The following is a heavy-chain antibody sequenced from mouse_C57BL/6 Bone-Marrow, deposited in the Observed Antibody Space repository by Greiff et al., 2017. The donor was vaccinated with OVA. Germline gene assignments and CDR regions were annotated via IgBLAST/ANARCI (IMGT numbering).Heavy chain of an antibody. Sequence: EVQLVESGGGLVQPGGSLKLSCAASGFTFSDYYMYWVRQTPEKRLEWVAYISNGGGSTYYPDTVKGRFTISRDNAKNTLYLQMSRLKSEDTAMYYCARQAVYGSSYVGAMDYWGQGTSVTVSS. CDR3: ARQAVYGSSYVGAMDY. J-gene: IGHJ4*01. CDR1: GFTFSDYY. V-gene: IGHV5-12*01. D-gene: IGHD1-1*01. CDR2: ISNGGGST.